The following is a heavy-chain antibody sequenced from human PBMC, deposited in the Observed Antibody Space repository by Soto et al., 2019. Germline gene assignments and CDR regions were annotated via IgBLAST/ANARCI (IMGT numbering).Heavy chain of an antibody. D-gene: IGHD6-13*01. V-gene: IGHV3-64*01. J-gene: IGHJ6*03. CDR1: GFTFSNYE. Sequence: EAQLVESGGGLVQPGGSLRLSCAASGFTFSNYEMHWVRQAPGKGLEYVSGISNNGAHTDYAKSVKGRFTISRDNYEKNLYLQMGSLRAEDMALYYCARRGYGSRWPNVYMDVWGKGTTVTVSS. CDR2: ISNNGAHT. CDR3: ARRGYGSRWPNVYMDV.